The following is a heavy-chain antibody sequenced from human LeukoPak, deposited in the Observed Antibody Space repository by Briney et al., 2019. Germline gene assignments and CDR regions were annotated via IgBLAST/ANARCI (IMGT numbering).Heavy chain of an antibody. V-gene: IGHV3-66*02. CDR3: ARDSSGYEAFNI. CDR2: IYSGGST. CDR1: GFTVSSNY. D-gene: IGHD3-22*01. J-gene: IGHJ3*02. Sequence: GGSLRLSCAASGFTVSSNYMSWVRQAPGKGLEWVSVIYSGGSTYYADSVKGRFTISRDNSKNTLYLQMNSLRAEDTAVYYCARDSSGYEAFNIWGQGTMVTVSS.